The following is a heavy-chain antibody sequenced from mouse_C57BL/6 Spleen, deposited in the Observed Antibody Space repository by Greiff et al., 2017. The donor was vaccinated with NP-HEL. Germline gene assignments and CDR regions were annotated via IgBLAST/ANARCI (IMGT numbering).Heavy chain of an antibody. CDR3: ARDLNDYDGEAWFAY. J-gene: IGHJ3*01. CDR2: ISYDGSN. Sequence: VQLKESGPGLVKPSQSLSLTCSVTGYSITSGYYWNWIRQFPGNKLEWMGYISYDGSNNYNPSLKNRISITRDTSKNQFFLKLNSVTTEDTATYYCARDLNDYDGEAWFAYWGQGTLVTVSA. D-gene: IGHD2-4*01. CDR1: GYSITSGYY. V-gene: IGHV3-6*01.